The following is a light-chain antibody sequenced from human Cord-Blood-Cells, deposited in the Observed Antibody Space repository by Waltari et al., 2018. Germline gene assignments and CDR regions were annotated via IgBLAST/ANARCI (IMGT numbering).Light chain of an antibody. CDR3: KQRSNWPPFT. CDR2: DAS. V-gene: IGKV3-11*01. J-gene: IGKJ5*01. CDR1: QSVSSY. Sequence: EIVLTQSPSTLSLSPGERATLSCSASQSVSSYLAWYQQKPGQAPRLLIYDASNRASGIPAGFSGSGSGTEFSITISSLEPEDFAVYYCKQRSNWPPFTFGQGTRLEIK.